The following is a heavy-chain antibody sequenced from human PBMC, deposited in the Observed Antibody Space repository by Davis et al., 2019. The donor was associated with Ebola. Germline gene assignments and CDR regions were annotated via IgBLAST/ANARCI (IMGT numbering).Heavy chain of an antibody. V-gene: IGHV4-39*01. CDR3: ARPSVAGVWYFGY. J-gene: IGHJ4*02. CDR1: GGSISSSSYY. Sequence: SETLSLTCTVSGGSISSSSYYWGWIRQPPGKGLEWIGSIYYSGSTYYNPSLKSRVTISVDTSKNQFSLKLSSVTAADTAVYYCARPSVAGVWYFGYWGQGTLVTVSS. CDR2: IYYSGST. D-gene: IGHD6-19*01.